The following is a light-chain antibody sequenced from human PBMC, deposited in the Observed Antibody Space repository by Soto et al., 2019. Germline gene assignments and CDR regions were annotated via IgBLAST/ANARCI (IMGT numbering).Light chain of an antibody. CDR1: GSDVGGYNY. CDR2: DVS. Sequence: QSVLTQPPSASGSPGQSVTISCTGTGSDVGGYNYVSWYQQHPGKAPKLMIYDVSNRPSGVSNRFSGSKSGNTASLTISGLQAEDEADYYCSSYTSNSTVVFGGGTKLTVL. CDR3: SSYTSNSTVV. V-gene: IGLV2-14*01. J-gene: IGLJ2*01.